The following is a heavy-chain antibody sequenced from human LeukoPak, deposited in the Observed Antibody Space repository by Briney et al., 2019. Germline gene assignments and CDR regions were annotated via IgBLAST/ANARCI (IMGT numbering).Heavy chain of an antibody. CDR1: GFTFSSYA. V-gene: IGHV3-30-3*01. CDR3: AREVVVAATRCNWFDP. D-gene: IGHD2-15*01. J-gene: IGHJ5*02. CDR2: ISYDGGNK. Sequence: PGGSLRLSCAASGFTFSSYAMHWVRQAPGKGLEWVAVISYDGGNKYYADSVKGRFTISRDNSKNTLYLQMNSLRAEDTAVYYCAREVVVAATRCNWFDPWGQGTLVTVSS.